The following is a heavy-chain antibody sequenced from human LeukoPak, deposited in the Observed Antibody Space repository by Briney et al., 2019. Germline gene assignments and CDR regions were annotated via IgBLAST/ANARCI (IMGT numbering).Heavy chain of an antibody. V-gene: IGHV3-23*01. J-gene: IGHJ4*02. CDR1: GFTFSSYA. CDR2: ISGSGGST. D-gene: IGHD3-16*01. Sequence: PGRSLRLSCAASGFTFSSYAMSWVRQAPGKGLEWVSTISGSGGSTFYADSVKDRFTISRDNSKNTLYLHMNSLRAEDTALYFCARVIGLRYFDYWGQGTLVTVSS. CDR3: ARVIGLRYFDY.